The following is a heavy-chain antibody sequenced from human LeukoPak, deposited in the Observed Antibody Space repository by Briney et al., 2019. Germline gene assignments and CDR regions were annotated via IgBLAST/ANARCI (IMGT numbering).Heavy chain of an antibody. D-gene: IGHD5-18*01. CDR3: ARGYSNLAY. CDR2: ISGSGDST. J-gene: IGHJ4*02. CDR1: GSGFSFSSYA. Sequence: AGGSLRLSCAASGSGFSFSSYAMSWVRQAPGKGLEWVSGISGSGDSTHYADSVKGRFTISRDNSKNTLFLQMNSLRVEDTAVYYCARGYSNLAYWGQGTLVTVSS. V-gene: IGHV3-23*01.